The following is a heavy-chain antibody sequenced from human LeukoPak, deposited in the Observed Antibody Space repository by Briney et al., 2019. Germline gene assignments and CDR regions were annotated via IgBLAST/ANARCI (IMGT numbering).Heavy chain of an antibody. D-gene: IGHD3-9*01. CDR3: AKKYYDILTGSDNWFDP. J-gene: IGHJ5*02. Sequence: GGSLRLSCAASGFTFSSYAMSGVRQAPGKGLEWVSTISGSGGSTYYADSVKGRFTISRDNSKNTLYLQMNSLRAEDTAVYYCAKKYYDILTGSDNWFDPWGQGTLVTVSS. CDR1: GFTFSSYA. CDR2: ISGSGGST. V-gene: IGHV3-23*01.